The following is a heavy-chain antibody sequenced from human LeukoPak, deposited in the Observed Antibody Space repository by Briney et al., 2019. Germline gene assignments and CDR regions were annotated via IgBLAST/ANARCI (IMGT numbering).Heavy chain of an antibody. CDR2: MYHGGTT. J-gene: IGHJ4*02. D-gene: IGHD3-10*01. Sequence: SETLSLTCAVSGGSIFSGDYSWNWIRQSTGRGLEWIGYMYHGGTTFYNPSLKGRVTISVDRSKNQFSLKLYSVTAADAAVYFCARASGYYGSGSPYLDSWGQGTLVTVSS. CDR3: ARASGYYGSGSPYLDS. CDR1: GGSIFSGDYS. V-gene: IGHV4-30-2*06.